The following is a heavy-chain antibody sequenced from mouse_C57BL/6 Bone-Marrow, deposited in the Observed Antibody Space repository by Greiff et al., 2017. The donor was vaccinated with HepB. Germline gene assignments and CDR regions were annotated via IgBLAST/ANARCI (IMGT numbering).Heavy chain of an antibody. V-gene: IGHV6-3*01. J-gene: IGHJ3*01. CDR1: GFTFSNYW. CDR3: TFITTVGFAY. CDR2: IRLKSDNYAT. D-gene: IGHD1-1*01. Sequence: EVKLEESGGGLVQPGGSMKLSCVASGFTFSNYWMNWVRQSPEKGLEWVAQIRLKSDNYATHYAESVKGRFTISRDDSKRSVYLQMNNLRAEDTVIYYFTFITTVGFAYWGQGTLVTVSA.